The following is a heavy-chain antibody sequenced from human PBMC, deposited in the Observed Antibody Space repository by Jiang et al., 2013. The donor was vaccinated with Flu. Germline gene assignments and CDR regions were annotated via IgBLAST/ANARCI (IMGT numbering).Heavy chain of an antibody. D-gene: IGHD1-26*01. J-gene: IGHJ6*02. CDR3: AREPSTSGGEWDYGMDV. V-gene: IGHV4-38-2*02. CDR1: GYSISSGYY. CDR2: IYHSGST. Sequence: PGLVKPSETLSLTCTVSGYSISSGYYWGWIRQPPGKGLEWIGSIYHSGSTYYNPSLKSRVTISVDTSKNQFSLKLSSVTAADTAVYYCAREPSTSGGEWDYGMDVWGQGTTVTVSS.